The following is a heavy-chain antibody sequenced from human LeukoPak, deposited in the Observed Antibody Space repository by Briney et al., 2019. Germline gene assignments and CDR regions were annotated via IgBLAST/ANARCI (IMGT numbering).Heavy chain of an antibody. Sequence: GESLKISCKGSGYSFTTYWIVWVRQMPGKGLEWMGIIYPGDSDTRYSPSFQGQVTISADKSISTAYLQWSSLKASDTAMYYCARSRESSEEQNWFDPWGQGTLVTVSS. CDR1: GYSFTTYW. D-gene: IGHD1-26*01. CDR2: IYPGDSDT. CDR3: ARSRESSEEQNWFDP. J-gene: IGHJ5*02. V-gene: IGHV5-51*01.